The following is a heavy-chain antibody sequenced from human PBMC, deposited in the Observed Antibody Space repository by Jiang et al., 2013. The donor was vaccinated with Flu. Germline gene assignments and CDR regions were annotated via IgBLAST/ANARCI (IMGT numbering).Heavy chain of an antibody. D-gene: IGHD1-26*01. Sequence: SRVTISVDTSKNQXSLKLSSVTAADTAVYYCARALVGASNYFDYWGQGTLVTVSS. V-gene: IGHV4-30-2*04. CDR3: ARALVGASNYFDY. J-gene: IGHJ4*02.